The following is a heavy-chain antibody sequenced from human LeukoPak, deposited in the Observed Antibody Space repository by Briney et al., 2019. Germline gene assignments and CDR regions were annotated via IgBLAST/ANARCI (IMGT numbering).Heavy chain of an antibody. CDR2: ISYDGSVE. V-gene: IGHV3-30*04. CDR3: ARGYVLLDY. D-gene: IGHD2/OR15-2a*01. CDR1: GFTFSNYA. Sequence: GRSLRLSCAASGFTFSNYAMHWVRQAPGKGLEWVALISYDGSVEKNAASVKGRFTISRDNSKNTLYLQMNSLRTEDTAVYYCARGYVLLDYWGQGTLVTVSS. J-gene: IGHJ4*02.